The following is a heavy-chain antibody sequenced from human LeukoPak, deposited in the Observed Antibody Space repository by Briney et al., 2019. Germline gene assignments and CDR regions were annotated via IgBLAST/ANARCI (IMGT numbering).Heavy chain of an antibody. Sequence: PGGSLRLSCAASGFTVSSNYMSWVRQAPGKGLEWVSVIYSGGSTYYADSVKGRFTISRDNSKNTLYLQMNSLRAEDTAVYYCARDGTPVGSEIYDAFDIWGQGTMVTVSS. CDR3: ARDGTPVGSEIYDAFDI. J-gene: IGHJ3*02. V-gene: IGHV3-53*01. D-gene: IGHD1-26*01. CDR2: IYSGGST. CDR1: GFTVSSNY.